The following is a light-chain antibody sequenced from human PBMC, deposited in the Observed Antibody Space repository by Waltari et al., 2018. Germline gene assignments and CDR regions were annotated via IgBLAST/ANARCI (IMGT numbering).Light chain of an antibody. J-gene: IGLJ1*01. CDR3: NSRDSTGNHFYV. CDR1: SLRSYY. CDR2: GKN. Sequence: SSELTQDPAVSVALGQTVRITCQGDSLRSYYASWYQQKPGQAPVVVISGKNNRPSGIPDRFSGSRSGNTASLSITGAQAEDEADYYCNSRDSTGNHFYVFGTGTKVTVL. V-gene: IGLV3-19*01.